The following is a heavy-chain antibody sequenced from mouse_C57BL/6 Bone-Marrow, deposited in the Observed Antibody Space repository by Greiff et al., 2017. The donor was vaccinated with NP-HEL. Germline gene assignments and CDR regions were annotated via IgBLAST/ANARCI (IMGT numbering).Heavy chain of an antibody. V-gene: IGHV5-6*01. CDR3: ARHKTGAMDY. Sequence: EVKVVESGGDLVKPGGSLKLSCAASGFTFSSYGMSWVRQTPDKRLEWVATISSGGSYTYYPDSVKGRFTISRDNAKNTLYMQMSSLKSEDTAMYYCARHKTGAMDYWGQGTSVTVSS. J-gene: IGHJ4*01. CDR2: ISSGGSYT. CDR1: GFTFSSYG.